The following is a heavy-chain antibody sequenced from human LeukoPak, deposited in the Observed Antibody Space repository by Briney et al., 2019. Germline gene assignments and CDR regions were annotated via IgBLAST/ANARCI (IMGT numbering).Heavy chain of an antibody. J-gene: IGHJ3*02. CDR3: ARTDSSGSNDVFDI. V-gene: IGHV4-59*01. Sequence: SETLSLTCTVSGGSISSYYWSWLRQPPGKGPEWVGYINYSGSTNYNPSLKSRVTISVDTSMNQFSLKLSSVTAADTAVYYCARTDSSGSNDVFDIWGRGTMVTVSS. CDR2: INYSGST. CDR1: GGSISSYY. D-gene: IGHD3-22*01.